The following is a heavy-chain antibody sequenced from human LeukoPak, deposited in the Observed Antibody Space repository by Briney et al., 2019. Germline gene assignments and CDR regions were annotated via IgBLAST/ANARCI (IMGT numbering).Heavy chain of an antibody. D-gene: IGHD1-26*01. Sequence: PGGSLRLSCAASGFTFSSYAMHWVRQAPGKGLEWVAVISYDGSNKYYADSVKGRFTISRDNSKNTLYLQMNSLRAEDTAVYYCARALYSGSYAYYYYMDVWGKGTTVTVSS. J-gene: IGHJ6*03. CDR1: GFTFSSYA. CDR3: ARALYSGSYAYYYYMDV. V-gene: IGHV3-30*04. CDR2: ISYDGSNK.